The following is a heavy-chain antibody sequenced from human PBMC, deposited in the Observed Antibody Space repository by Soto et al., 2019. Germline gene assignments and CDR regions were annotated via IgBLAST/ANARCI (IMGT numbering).Heavy chain of an antibody. CDR3: TRSGGLDD. CDR2: INAANGNT. CDR1: GYSFTSYA. J-gene: IGHJ4*02. D-gene: IGHD3-10*01. V-gene: IGHV1-3*01. Sequence: QVQLVQSGAEVKKPGASVKVSCQASGYSFTSYAIHWVRQAPGQGLECMGWINAANGNTRYSQKFQGRVTITRDTSTTTAYMDLSSLTSEDTALYYCTRSGGLDDWGQGTLITVSS.